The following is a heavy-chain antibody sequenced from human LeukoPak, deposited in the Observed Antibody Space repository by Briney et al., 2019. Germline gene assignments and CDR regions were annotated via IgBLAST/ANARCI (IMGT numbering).Heavy chain of an antibody. V-gene: IGHV4-59*08. Sequence: SETLSLTCTVSGGSISSYYWSWIRQPPGKGLEWIGYIYYSGSTNYNPSLKSRFNISVDTSKNQFSLKLSSVTSAGTAVYYCATAGRRWLQIQYFDYWGQGNPGHRLL. CDR1: GGSISSYY. CDR3: ATAGRRWLQIQYFDY. J-gene: IGHJ4*02. CDR2: IYYSGST. D-gene: IGHD5-24*01.